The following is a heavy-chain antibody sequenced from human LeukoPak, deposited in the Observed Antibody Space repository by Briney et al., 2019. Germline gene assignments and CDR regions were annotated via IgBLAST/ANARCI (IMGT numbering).Heavy chain of an antibody. CDR2: IPISGSTI. D-gene: IGHD5-12*01. Sequence: GGSLRLSCAASGFTFSDYYMIWIRQAPGKGLESVSYIPISGSTIYYADSVKGRFTFSRDNAKNSLYLQMNSLRAEDTAVYYCARVRREVATIGFDYWGQGTLVTVSP. J-gene: IGHJ4*02. CDR3: ARVRREVATIGFDY. CDR1: GFTFSDYY. V-gene: IGHV3-11*04.